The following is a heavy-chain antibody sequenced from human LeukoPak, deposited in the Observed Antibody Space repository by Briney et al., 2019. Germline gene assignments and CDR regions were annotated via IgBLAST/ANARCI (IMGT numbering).Heavy chain of an antibody. D-gene: IGHD3-10*01. CDR1: GDTFTGYC. CDR2: INPNSGGT. V-gene: IGHV1-2*04. Sequence: ASVKVSCKASGDTFTGYCMHWVRQAPGQGLEWMVWINPNSGGTNYAQKFQGWVTMTRDTSISTAYMELSRLRSDDTAVYYCARDRFTMVRGVIPNWFDPWGQGTLVTVSS. CDR3: ARDRFTMVRGVIPNWFDP. J-gene: IGHJ5*02.